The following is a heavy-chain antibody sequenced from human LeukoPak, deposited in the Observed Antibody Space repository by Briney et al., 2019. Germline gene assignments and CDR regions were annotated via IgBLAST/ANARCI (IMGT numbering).Heavy chain of an antibody. CDR1: GGSISRGGYY. D-gene: IGHD1-1*01. J-gene: IGHJ5*02. V-gene: IGHV4-61*08. CDR2: IYYSGST. CDR3: ARHGTTGTNLNWFDP. Sequence: SETLSLTCTVSGGSISRGGYYWSWIRQHPGKGLEWIGYIYYSGSTNYDPSLKSRVTISIDTSKSQFSLKVSSVTAADTAVYYCARHGTTGTNLNWFDPWGQGTLVTVSS.